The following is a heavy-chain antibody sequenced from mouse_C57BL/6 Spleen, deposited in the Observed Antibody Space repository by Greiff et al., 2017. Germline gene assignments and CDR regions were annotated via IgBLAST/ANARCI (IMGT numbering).Heavy chain of an antibody. J-gene: IGHJ3*01. Sequence: VKLQQPGAELVKPGASVKMSCKASGYTFTSYWITWVKQRPGQGLEWIGDIYPGSGSTNYNEKFKSKATLTVDTSSSTAYMQLSSLTSEDSAVYYCAIYYGNSAWFAYWGQGTLVTVSA. V-gene: IGHV1-55*01. CDR1: GYTFTSYW. CDR3: AIYYGNSAWFAY. CDR2: IYPGSGST. D-gene: IGHD2-1*01.